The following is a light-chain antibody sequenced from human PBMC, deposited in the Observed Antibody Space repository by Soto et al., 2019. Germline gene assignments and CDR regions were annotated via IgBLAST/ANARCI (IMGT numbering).Light chain of an antibody. V-gene: IGKV3-20*01. J-gene: IGKJ3*01. Sequence: EIVLTQSPGTLSLSPGERATLSCRASQSVSSDYLAWYQLKPGQAPRLLIYGASSRATGIPDMFSGSGSGTDFTVTISALEPEDFAVYCCQQYARSLQFIFGPGTKVDI. CDR1: QSVSSDY. CDR3: QQYARSLQFI. CDR2: GAS.